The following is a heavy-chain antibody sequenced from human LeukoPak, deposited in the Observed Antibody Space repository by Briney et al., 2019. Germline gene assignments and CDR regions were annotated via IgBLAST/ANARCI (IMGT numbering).Heavy chain of an antibody. CDR3: ARQGPGYGSGSYYY. CDR1: GGSISSYY. V-gene: IGHV4-34*01. CDR2: INHSGST. J-gene: IGHJ4*02. Sequence: SETLSLTCTVSGGSISSYYWSWIRQPPGKGLEWIGEINHSGSTNYNPSLKSRVTISVDTSKNQFSLKLSSVTAADTAVYYCARQGPGYGSGSYYYWGQGTLVTVSS. D-gene: IGHD3-10*01.